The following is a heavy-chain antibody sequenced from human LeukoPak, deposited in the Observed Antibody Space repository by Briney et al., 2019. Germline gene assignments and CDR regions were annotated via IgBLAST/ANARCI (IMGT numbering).Heavy chain of an antibody. V-gene: IGHV4-38-2*02. CDR1: GYFMNSNYY. J-gene: IGHJ4*02. CDR3: ARINTIMATFDY. CDR2: ISHSGST. Sequence: SETLSLTCTVSGYFMNSNYYWGWIRQPPGKGLEWIATISHSGSTYYNPSLKSRVTISVETSKNQFSLELSSVTAADTAVYYCARINTIMATFDYWGQATLVTVSS. D-gene: IGHD5-24*01.